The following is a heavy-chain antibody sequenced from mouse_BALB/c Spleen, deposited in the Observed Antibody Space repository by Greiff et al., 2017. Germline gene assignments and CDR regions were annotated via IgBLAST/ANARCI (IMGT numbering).Heavy chain of an antibody. D-gene: IGHD2-4*01. CDR3: ARRGMITSNWYFDV. CDR1: GFAFSSYD. J-gene: IGHJ1*01. V-gene: IGHV5-12-1*01. Sequence: EVNLVESGGGLVKPGGSLKLSCAASGFAFSSYDMSWVRQTPEKRLEWVAYISSGGGSTYYPDTVKGRFTISRDNAKNTLYLQMSSLKSEDTAMYYCARRGMITSNWYFDVWGAGTTVTVSS. CDR2: ISSGGGST.